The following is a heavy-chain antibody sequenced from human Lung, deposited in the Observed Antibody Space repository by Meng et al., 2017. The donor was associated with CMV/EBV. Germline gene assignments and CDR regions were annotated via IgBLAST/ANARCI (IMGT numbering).Heavy chain of an antibody. CDR3: ARDKPTSTVTTLFHDYYYGMDV. V-gene: IGHV1-8*01. CDR1: GYTFTGYD. J-gene: IGHJ6*02. CDR2: MNPNSGNT. Sequence: ASVKVSXKASGYTFTGYDINWVRQATGQGLEWMGWMNPNSGNTAYAPKFQGRLTMTRNNAKNSLYLQMNSLRAEDTAVYYCARDKPTSTVTTLFHDYYYGMDVWGQGTTVTVSS. D-gene: IGHD4-17*01.